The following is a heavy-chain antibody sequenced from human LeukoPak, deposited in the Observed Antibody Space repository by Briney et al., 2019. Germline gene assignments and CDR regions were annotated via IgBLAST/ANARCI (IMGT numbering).Heavy chain of an antibody. V-gene: IGHV3-23*01. D-gene: IGHD3-22*01. CDR1: GFTFSSYG. CDR2: ISGSGGST. J-gene: IGHJ4*02. Sequence: GGSLRLSCAASGFTFSSYGMSWVRQAPGKGLEWVSAISGSGGSTYYADSVKGRFTISRDNSKNTLYLQMNSLRAEDTAVYYCAKRDSSGYYYPIDYWGQGTLVTVSS. CDR3: AKRDSSGYYYPIDY.